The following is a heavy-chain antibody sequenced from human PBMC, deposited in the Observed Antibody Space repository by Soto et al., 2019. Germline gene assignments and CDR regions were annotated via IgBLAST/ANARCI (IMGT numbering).Heavy chain of an antibody. J-gene: IGHJ4*02. CDR1: GGTFSRHA. D-gene: IGHD3-22*01. CDR2: IIPIFGTA. V-gene: IGHV1-69*01. Sequence: QVQLVQSGAEVRKPGSSVKVSCKASGGTFSRHAISWVRQAPGQGLEWMGGIIPIFGTAKHAQKFQGRVTIIADESTSTVYMELNSLRSEDTGMYYCARGWGYDSNDYYYAYWGQGTLVIVSS. CDR3: ARGWGYDSNDYYYAY.